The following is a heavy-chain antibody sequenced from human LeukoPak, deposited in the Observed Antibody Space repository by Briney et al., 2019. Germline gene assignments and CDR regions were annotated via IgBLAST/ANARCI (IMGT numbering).Heavy chain of an antibody. Sequence: PGGSLRLSCAASGFTVSSSYMSWVRQAPGRGLEWVSLIYSNGNTYYADSVKGRFTISRDIPNNTLYLQMNSLRAEDTAVYYCATWTILAGYYHDGFDIWGQGTMVTVSS. CDR1: GFTVSSSY. CDR2: IYSNGNT. CDR3: ATWTILAGYYHDGFDI. J-gene: IGHJ3*02. V-gene: IGHV3-66*01. D-gene: IGHD3-9*01.